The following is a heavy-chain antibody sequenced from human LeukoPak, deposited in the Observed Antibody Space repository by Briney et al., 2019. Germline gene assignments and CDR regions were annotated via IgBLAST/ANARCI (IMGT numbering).Heavy chain of an antibody. CDR2: ISSSSSYI. D-gene: IGHD3-22*01. CDR3: ARDRYYYDSRGDDAFDI. CDR1: GFTFSSYS. Sequence: GGSLRLSCTDSGFTFSSYSMNWVRQAPGKGLEWVSSISSSSSYIYYADSVKGRFTISRDNAKNSLYLQMNSLRAEDTAVYYCARDRYYYDSRGDDAFDIWGQGTMVTVSS. V-gene: IGHV3-21*01. J-gene: IGHJ3*02.